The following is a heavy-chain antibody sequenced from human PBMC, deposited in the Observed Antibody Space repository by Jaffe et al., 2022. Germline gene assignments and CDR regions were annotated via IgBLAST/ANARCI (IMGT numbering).Heavy chain of an antibody. D-gene: IGHD3-22*01. Sequence: EVQLVESGGGLVQPGGSLRLSCAASGFTFSSYWMHWVRQAPGKGLVWVSRINSDGSSTSYADSVKGRFTISRDNAKNTLYLQMNSLRAEDTAVYYCARVDRYYYDSSGYYPPYAFDIWGQGTMVTVSS. CDR2: INSDGSST. CDR3: ARVDRYYYDSSGYYPPYAFDI. CDR1: GFTFSSYW. J-gene: IGHJ3*02. V-gene: IGHV3-74*01.